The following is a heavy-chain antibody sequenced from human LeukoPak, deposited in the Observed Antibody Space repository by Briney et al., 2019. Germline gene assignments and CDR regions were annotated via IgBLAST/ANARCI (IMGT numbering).Heavy chain of an antibody. D-gene: IGHD2-2*01. J-gene: IGHJ6*02. V-gene: IGHV3-66*02. CDR3: ARVLVPPYYYYYYGMDV. CDR1: GFTVRSNY. Sequence: GGSLRLSCAASGFTVRSNYMSWVRQAPGKGLEWVSVIYSGGSTYYADSVKGRFTISRDNSKNTLYLQMNSLRAEDTAVYYCARVLVPPYYYYYYGMDVWGQGTTVTVSS. CDR2: IYSGGST.